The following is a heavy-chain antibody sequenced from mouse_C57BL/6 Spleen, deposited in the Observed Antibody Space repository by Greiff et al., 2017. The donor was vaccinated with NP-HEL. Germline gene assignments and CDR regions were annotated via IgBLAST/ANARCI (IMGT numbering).Heavy chain of an antibody. Sequence: VQLQQSGAELVKPGASVKLSCKASGYTFTEYTIHWVKQRSGQGLEWIGWFYPGSGSIKYNEKFKDKATLTADKSSSTVYMELNRLTSEDSAVYFCARHEGPRYGYDDAMDYWGQGTSVTVSS. V-gene: IGHV1-62-2*01. CDR3: ARHEGPRYGYDDAMDY. CDR1: GYTFTEYT. J-gene: IGHJ4*01. D-gene: IGHD2-2*01. CDR2: FYPGSGSI.